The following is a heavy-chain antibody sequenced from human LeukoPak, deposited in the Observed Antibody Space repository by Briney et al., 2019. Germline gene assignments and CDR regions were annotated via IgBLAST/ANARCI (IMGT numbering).Heavy chain of an antibody. J-gene: IGHJ6*03. Sequence: PSETLSLTCTVSGYSISSGYYWSWIRQPPGKGLEWIGEINHSGSTNYNPSLKSRVTISVDTSKNQFSLKLSSVTAADTAVYYCARRVGATIGRYYYYYYMDVWGKGTTVTISS. V-gene: IGHV4-38-2*02. D-gene: IGHD1-26*01. CDR2: INHSGST. CDR1: GYSISSGYY. CDR3: ARRVGATIGRYYYYYYMDV.